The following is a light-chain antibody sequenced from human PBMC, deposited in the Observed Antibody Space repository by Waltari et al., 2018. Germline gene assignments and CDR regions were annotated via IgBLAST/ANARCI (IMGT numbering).Light chain of an antibody. J-gene: IGKJ1*01. CDR2: GAS. CDR3: LQRSNWRT. Sequence: EIAMTQSPATLSLSPGERATLSCRASQSVSSSLAWYQQKPGQAPRLLIYGASSRATGIPDRFSGSGSGTDFTLTISSLEPEDVAVYYCLQRSNWRTFGQGTKVEIK. V-gene: IGKV3-15*01. CDR1: QSVSSS.